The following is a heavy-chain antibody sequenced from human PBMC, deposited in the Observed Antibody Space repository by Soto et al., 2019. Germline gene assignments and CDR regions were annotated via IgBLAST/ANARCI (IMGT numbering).Heavy chain of an antibody. CDR2: INPSGGST. V-gene: IGHV1-46*01. CDR3: ARDLDTAMVLTTGTFDY. D-gene: IGHD5-18*01. CDR1: GYTFTSYY. J-gene: IGHJ4*02. Sequence: ASVKVSCKASGYTFTSYYMHWVRQAPGQGLEWMGIINPSGGSTSYAQKFQGRVTMTRDTSTSTVYMELSSLRSEDTAVYYCARDLDTAMVLTTGTFDYWGQGTLVTVSS.